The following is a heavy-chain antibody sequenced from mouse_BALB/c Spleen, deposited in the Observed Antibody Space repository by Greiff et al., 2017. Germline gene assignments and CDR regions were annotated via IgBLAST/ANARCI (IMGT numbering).Heavy chain of an antibody. D-gene: IGHD2-4*01. V-gene: IGHV1-85*01. Sequence: QVQLQQSGAELVKPGASVKLSCKASGYTFTSYAMNWVRQRPEKGLEWIGWIFPGDGSTKYNEKFKGKATLTKDKSSSNAYMQLSRLTSEDSAVYFCSRSWDYASYDYWGQGTSVTVSS. CDR3: SRSWDYASYDY. CDR1: GYTFTSYA. J-gene: IGHJ4*01. CDR2: IFPGDGST.